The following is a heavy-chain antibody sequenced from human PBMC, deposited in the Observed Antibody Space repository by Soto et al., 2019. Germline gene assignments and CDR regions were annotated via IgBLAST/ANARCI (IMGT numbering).Heavy chain of an antibody. D-gene: IGHD3-9*01. CDR2: IRSKANSYAT. CDR1: GFTFSGSA. CDR3: TRHGVDKGIFTLDY. Sequence: GGSLRLSCAASGFTFSGSAMHWVRQASGKGLEWVGRIRSKANSYATAYAASVKGRFTISRDDSKNTAYLQMNSLKTEDTAVYYCTRHGVDKGIFTLDYWGQGTLVTVSS. J-gene: IGHJ4*02. V-gene: IGHV3-73*01.